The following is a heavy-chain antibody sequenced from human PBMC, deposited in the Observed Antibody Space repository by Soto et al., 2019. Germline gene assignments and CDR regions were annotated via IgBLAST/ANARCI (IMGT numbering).Heavy chain of an antibody. CDR3: ARHPSDFWFDP. J-gene: IGHJ5*02. D-gene: IGHD2-21*02. CDR2: IYYSGST. V-gene: IGHV4-39*01. Sequence: SETLSLTCTVSGGSVNSDSYYWTWIRQPPGKGLEWIGSIYYSGSTYYNPSLKSRVTVSVDTSKNQFSLKLSSVTAADTAVYYCARHPSDFWFDPWGQGTLVTVSS. CDR1: GGSVNSDSYY.